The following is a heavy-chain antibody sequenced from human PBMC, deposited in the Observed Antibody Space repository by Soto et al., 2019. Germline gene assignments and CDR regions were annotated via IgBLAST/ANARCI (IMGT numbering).Heavy chain of an antibody. J-gene: IGHJ4*02. CDR3: TGEVASGY. V-gene: IGHV3-30*03. CDR2: ISRDGGTK. D-gene: IGHD2-8*02. CDR1: GFTVSTYG. Sequence: QVQLVESGGGVVQPGRSLRLSCAVSGFTVSTYGMHWVRQPPGKGLEWVAVISRDGGTKFYADSVKGRFTISKDNSRNTLFLEMNSLRGDDIATYYCTGEVASGYWGQGTLVTVSS.